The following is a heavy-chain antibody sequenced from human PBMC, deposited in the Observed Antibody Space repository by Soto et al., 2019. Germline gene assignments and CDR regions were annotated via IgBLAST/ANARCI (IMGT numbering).Heavy chain of an antibody. Sequence: GGSLRLSCAISGFTLSSYAMSWVRQAPGKGLEWITSLSSSGAGAYYADSVKGRFTISRDNSRNTLFLQMNSLKAEDAAIYFCAKSLLDYHLETIPDHPFDHWGQGTLVTVSS. CDR3: AKSLLDYHLETIPDHPFDH. CDR2: LSSSGAGA. CDR1: GFTLSSYA. J-gene: IGHJ4*02. V-gene: IGHV3-23*01. D-gene: IGHD3-10*01.